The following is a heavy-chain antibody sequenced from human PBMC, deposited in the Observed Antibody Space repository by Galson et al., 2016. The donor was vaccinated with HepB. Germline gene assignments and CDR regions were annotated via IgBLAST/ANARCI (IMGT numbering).Heavy chain of an antibody. CDR2: IKEDASKA. V-gene: IGHV3-7*03. D-gene: IGHD6-19*01. CDR1: GFTFSRFW. CDR3: ARYGDEAGWNFHQ. J-gene: IGHJ1*01. Sequence: SLRLSCAASGFTFSRFWMNWVRQAPGKGLEWVASIKEDASKAFYADSVKGRFTISRDNVEDSLSLQMNSLRSEDTAVYYCARYGDEAGWNFHQWGQGSPVTVSS.